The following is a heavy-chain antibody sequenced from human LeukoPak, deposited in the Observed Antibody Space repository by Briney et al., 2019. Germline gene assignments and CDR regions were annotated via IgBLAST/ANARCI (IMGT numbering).Heavy chain of an antibody. D-gene: IGHD6-13*01. CDR1: GFTFSNYW. CDR2: VSSDGSSR. Sequence: GGSLRLSCAASGFTFSNYWMHWVREAPGKGLVWVSRVSSDGSSRNYAASVKGRFTISRDNAKNTLYLQMNSLRAEDTAVYYCASASSHRIAAGGDYWGQGTLVTVSS. CDR3: ASASSHRIAAGGDY. J-gene: IGHJ4*02. V-gene: IGHV3-74*01.